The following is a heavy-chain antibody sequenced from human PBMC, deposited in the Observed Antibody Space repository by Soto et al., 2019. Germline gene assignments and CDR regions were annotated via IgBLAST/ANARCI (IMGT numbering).Heavy chain of an antibody. V-gene: IGHV3-48*03. D-gene: IGHD3-16*01. CDR2: ISSSGSTI. CDR3: ARDGGRDGYSNYYGMDV. Sequence: GGSLRLSCAASGFTFSSYEMNWVRQAPGKGLEWVSYISSSGSTIYYADSVKGRFTISRDNAKNSLYLQMNSLRAEDAAVYYCARDGGRDGYSNYYGMDVWGQGTTVTVSS. CDR1: GFTFSSYE. J-gene: IGHJ6*02.